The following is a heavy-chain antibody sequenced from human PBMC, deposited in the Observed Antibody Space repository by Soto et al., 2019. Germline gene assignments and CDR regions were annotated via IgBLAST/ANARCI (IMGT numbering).Heavy chain of an antibody. CDR2: IYHSGST. CDR1: GGSISSSSYY. CDR3: ARRRGSNYEDV. D-gene: IGHD4-4*01. V-gene: IGHV4-39*01. J-gene: IGHJ4*02. Sequence: QLQLQESGPGLVKPSETLSLTCTVSGGSISSSSYYWGWIRQPPGKGLEWIGSIYHSGSTYYNPSLKSRVTISVDTSKNQFSLKLSSVTAADTAVYYCARRRGSNYEDVWGQGTLVTVSS.